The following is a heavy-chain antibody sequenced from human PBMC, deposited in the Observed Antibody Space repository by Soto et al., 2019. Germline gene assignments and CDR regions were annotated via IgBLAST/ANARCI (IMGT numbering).Heavy chain of an antibody. V-gene: IGHV3-23*01. D-gene: IGHD2-2*01. CDR1: GFTFSTYA. CDR2: LSGSGGST. J-gene: IGHJ4*02. Sequence: EVQLLESGGGLEQPGGFLRLSCAASGFTFSTYAMSWVRPAPGKGLEWVSALSGSGGSTYYADSEKGRFTISRDNSKNPLYLQMNSLRAEDTAVYYCAKEKTSQGFFDYWGQGTLVTVSS. CDR3: AKEKTSQGFFDY.